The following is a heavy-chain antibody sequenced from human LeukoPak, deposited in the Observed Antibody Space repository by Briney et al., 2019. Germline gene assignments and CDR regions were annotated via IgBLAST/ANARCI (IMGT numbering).Heavy chain of an antibody. J-gene: IGHJ4*02. CDR3: ARATMVRNRCSGSYYVDY. Sequence: SVKVSCKASGGTFSSYAISWVRQAPGQGLEWMGGIIPIFGTANYAQKFQGRVTITTDESTSTAYMELSSLRSEDTAVYYCARATMVRNRCSGSYYVDYWGQGTLVTVSS. CDR1: GGTFSSYA. V-gene: IGHV1-69*05. CDR2: IIPIFGTA. D-gene: IGHD1-26*01.